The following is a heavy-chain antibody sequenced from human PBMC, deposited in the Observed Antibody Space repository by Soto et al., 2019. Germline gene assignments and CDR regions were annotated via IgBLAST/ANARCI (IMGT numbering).Heavy chain of an antibody. CDR3: ASYKWPQYSGYETFDY. J-gene: IGHJ4*02. D-gene: IGHD5-12*01. Sequence: PAASVKVSCKASGGTFSSYTISWVRQAPGQGLEWMGRIIPILGIANYAQKFQGRVTITADKSTSTAYMELSSLRSEDTAVYYCASYKWPQYSGYETFDYWGQGTLVTVSS. V-gene: IGHV1-69*02. CDR1: GGTFSSYT. CDR2: IIPILGIA.